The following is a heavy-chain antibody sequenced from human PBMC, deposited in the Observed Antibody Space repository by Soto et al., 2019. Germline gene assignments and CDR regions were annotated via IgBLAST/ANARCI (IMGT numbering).Heavy chain of an antibody. D-gene: IGHD3-10*01. CDR1: GGSISSGDYY. CDR2: IYYSGST. V-gene: IGHV4-30-4*01. J-gene: IGHJ4*02. CDR3: AREGGSGSYAYFAY. Sequence: PSETLSLTCTVSGGSISSGDYYWSWIRQPPGKGLEWIGYIYYSGSTYYNPSLKSRVTISVDTSKNQFSLKLRSVTAADTAVYYCAREGGSGSYAYFAYWGQGTLVTVSS.